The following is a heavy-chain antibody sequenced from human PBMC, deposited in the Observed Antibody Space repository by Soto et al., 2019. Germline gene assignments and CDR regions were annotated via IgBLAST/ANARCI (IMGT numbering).Heavy chain of an antibody. CDR1: GFVFSEYY. CDR2: ISSSGSTI. V-gene: IGHV3-11*01. J-gene: IGHJ4*02. Sequence: QVHLEESGGGLVNPGGSLRLSCAASGFVFSEYYMAWIRQAPGKGLEWVSYISSSGSTIFYADSVKGRFTISRDNANDSAYLQMHSLSAEDTAVYYCARSPPFRRRRFDSWGQGTLVLVSS. CDR3: ARSPPFRRRRFDS. D-gene: IGHD3-10*01.